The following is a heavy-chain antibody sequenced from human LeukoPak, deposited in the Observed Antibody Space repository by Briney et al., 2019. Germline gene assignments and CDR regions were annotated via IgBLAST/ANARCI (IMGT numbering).Heavy chain of an antibody. CDR3: ARETAMVGPELEFEFDY. Sequence: SETLSLTCNVSGASVSSGSYYWRWIRQPPGKGLEWIGYIYYSGSTSYNPSLKSRVTISVDTSKNQLSLQLNSVTPEDTAVYYCARETAMVGPELEFEFDYWGQGTLVTVSS. CDR2: IYYSGST. D-gene: IGHD5-18*01. J-gene: IGHJ4*02. CDR1: GASVSSGSYY. V-gene: IGHV4-61*01.